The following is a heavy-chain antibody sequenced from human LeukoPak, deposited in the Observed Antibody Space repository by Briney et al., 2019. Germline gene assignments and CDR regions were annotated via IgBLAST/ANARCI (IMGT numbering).Heavy chain of an antibody. CDR1: GGSISSGDYY. V-gene: IGHV4-30-4*01. CDR2: IYYSGST. J-gene: IGHJ4*02. D-gene: IGHD6-13*01. CDR3: AREKGLAATDYFDY. Sequence: SQTLSLTCTVSGGSISSGDYYWSWIRQPPGKGLDWIVYIYYSGSTFYIPSLKSRVTISVYTSKNQFSLKLSSVTAADTAVYYCAREKGLAATDYFDYWGQGTLVTVSS.